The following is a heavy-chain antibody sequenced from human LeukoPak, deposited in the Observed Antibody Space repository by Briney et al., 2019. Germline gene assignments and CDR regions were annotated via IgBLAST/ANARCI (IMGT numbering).Heavy chain of an antibody. CDR1: GGSISSGGYS. D-gene: IGHD6-13*01. Sequence: TLSLTCAVSGGSISSGGYSWSWLRQPPGKGLEWIGYIYHSGSTYYNPSLKSRVTISVDRSKNQFSLKLSSVTAADTAVYYCATPRGYSSSWYGAFDIWGQGTMVTVSS. J-gene: IGHJ3*02. V-gene: IGHV4-30-2*01. CDR3: ATPRGYSSSWYGAFDI. CDR2: IYHSGST.